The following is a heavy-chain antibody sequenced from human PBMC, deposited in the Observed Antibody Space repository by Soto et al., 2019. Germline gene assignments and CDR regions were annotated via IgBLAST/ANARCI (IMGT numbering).Heavy chain of an antibody. V-gene: IGHV3-30-3*01. Sequence: GGSLRLSCAASGFTFSSYAMHWVRQAPGKGLEWVAVISYDGSNKYYADSVKGRFTISRDNSKNTLYLQMNSLRAEDTAVYYCARDWDAYRSLLVPAAIQGGMDVWGQGTTVTVSS. CDR2: ISYDGSNK. D-gene: IGHD2-2*01. J-gene: IGHJ6*02. CDR3: ARDWDAYRSLLVPAAIQGGMDV. CDR1: GFTFSSYA.